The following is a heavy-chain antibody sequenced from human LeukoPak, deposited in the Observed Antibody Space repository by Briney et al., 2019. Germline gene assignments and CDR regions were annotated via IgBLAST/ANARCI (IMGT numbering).Heavy chain of an antibody. CDR3: ARGASVVAGNDNAFDI. Sequence: GGSLRLSCAASGFTFSSYEMNWVRQAPGKGLEWVSYISSSGSTIYYADSVKGRFTISRDNARNSLYLQMNSLRAEDTAVYYCARGASVVAGNDNAFDIWGQGTMVTVSS. V-gene: IGHV3-48*03. CDR1: GFTFSSYE. D-gene: IGHD6-19*01. J-gene: IGHJ3*02. CDR2: ISSSGSTI.